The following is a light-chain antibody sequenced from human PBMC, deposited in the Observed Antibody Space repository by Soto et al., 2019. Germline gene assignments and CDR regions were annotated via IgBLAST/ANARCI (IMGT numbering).Light chain of an antibody. CDR3: QQYNNWSYT. J-gene: IGKJ2*01. Sequence: EIVMTQSPATLSVSPGERATLSCRASQSVSSNLAGYQQKPGQAPRLLIYGASTRAAGIPAMFSGSGSGTEFTLTISILHSEDFAVYYCQQYNNWSYTFGQGTKLEIK. CDR1: QSVSSN. V-gene: IGKV3-15*01. CDR2: GAS.